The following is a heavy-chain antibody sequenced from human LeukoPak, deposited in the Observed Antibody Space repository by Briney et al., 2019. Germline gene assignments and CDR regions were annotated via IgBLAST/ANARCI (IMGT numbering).Heavy chain of an antibody. CDR2: ISYDGSNK. CDR1: GFTLSSYA. Sequence: GGSLRLSCAASGFTLSSYAMHWVRQAPGKGLEWAAVISYDGSNKYYADSVKGRFTISRDNSKNTLYLQMNSQRAEDTAVYYCARVSVETGSWYVNYYYYMDVWGKGTTVTVSS. V-gene: IGHV3-30*04. J-gene: IGHJ6*03. D-gene: IGHD6-13*01. CDR3: ARVSVETGSWYVNYYYYMDV.